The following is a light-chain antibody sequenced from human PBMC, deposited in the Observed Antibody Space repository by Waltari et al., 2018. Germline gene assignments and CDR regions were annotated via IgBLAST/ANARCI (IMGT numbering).Light chain of an antibody. J-gene: IGLJ3*02. Sequence: QSALAQPASVSAPPGQSITISCTGTGSDVGTYNYVSWYQQHPGKAPKLILYDVNNRPSGVSHRFSGSKSGYRASLTISRLQSEDEADYYCSSYTSRSTWVFGGGTKLTVL. CDR3: SSYTSRSTWV. CDR2: DVN. V-gene: IGLV2-14*03. CDR1: GSDVGTYNY.